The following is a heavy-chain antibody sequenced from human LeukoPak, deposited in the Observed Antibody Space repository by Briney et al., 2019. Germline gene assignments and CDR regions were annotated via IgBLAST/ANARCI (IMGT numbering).Heavy chain of an antibody. CDR3: ARDDYGGNLQDAFDI. V-gene: IGHV3-21*01. Sequence: GGSLRLSCAASGFTFSSYSMNWVRQAPGKGLEWVSSISSSSSYIYYADSVKGRFTISRDNVKNSLYLQMNSLRAEDTAVYYCARDDYGGNLQDAFDIWGQGTMVTVSS. D-gene: IGHD4-23*01. CDR1: GFTFSSYS. CDR2: ISSSSSYI. J-gene: IGHJ3*02.